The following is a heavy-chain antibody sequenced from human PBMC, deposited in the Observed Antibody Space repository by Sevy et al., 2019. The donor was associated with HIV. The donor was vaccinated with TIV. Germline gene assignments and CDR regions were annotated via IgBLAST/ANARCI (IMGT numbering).Heavy chain of an antibody. Sequence: GGSLRLSCTGSGFPFGSYGMSWVRQAPGKGLEWVSSMTGSGVTIYYADSVKGRFTFSRDNSKNTLYLEMNSLRIEDTAVYYCAKDGVYGGDLEHFQHWGQGTLVTVSS. J-gene: IGHJ1*01. D-gene: IGHD2-21*02. CDR1: GFPFGSYG. V-gene: IGHV3-23*01. CDR2: MTGSGVTI. CDR3: AKDGVYGGDLEHFQH.